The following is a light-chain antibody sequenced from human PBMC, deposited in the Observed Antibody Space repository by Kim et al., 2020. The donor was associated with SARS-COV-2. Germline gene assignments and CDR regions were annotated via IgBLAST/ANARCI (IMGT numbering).Light chain of an antibody. CDR2: QDS. Sequence: VSPGHTASITCSGDKLGDKYACWYQQKPGQSPVLVIYQDSKRPSGIPERFSGSNSGNTATLTISGTQAMDEADYYCQAWDSSSVVFGGGTQLTVL. J-gene: IGLJ2*01. CDR3: QAWDSSSVV. V-gene: IGLV3-1*01. CDR1: KLGDKY.